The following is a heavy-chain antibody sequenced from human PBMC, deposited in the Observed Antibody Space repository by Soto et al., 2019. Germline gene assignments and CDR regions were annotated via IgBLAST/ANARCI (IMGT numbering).Heavy chain of an antibody. CDR1: GFTFSSYG. J-gene: IGHJ6*02. CDR3: AKVLGYCSSSSCSREAFYFYGMDV. V-gene: IGHV3-30*18. D-gene: IGHD2-2*01. Sequence: QVQLVESGGGVVQPGRSLRLSCAASGFTFSSYGMHWVRQAPGKGLEWVAVISYDGGNKYYADSVKGRFSISRDNPKNTLYLQLNNLRVEDTAVYYCAKVLGYCSSSSCSREAFYFYGMDVWGQGTTVTVSS. CDR2: ISYDGGNK.